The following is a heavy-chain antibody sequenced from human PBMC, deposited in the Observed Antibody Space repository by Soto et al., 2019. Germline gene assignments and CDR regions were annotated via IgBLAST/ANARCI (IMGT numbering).Heavy chain of an antibody. CDR1: GGSISSYY. CDR3: ARGGGDYDFWSGYRDGRWFDP. D-gene: IGHD3-3*01. J-gene: IGHJ5*02. Sequence: SETLSLTCTVSGGSISSYYWSWIRQPPGKGLEWIGYIYYSGSTNYNPSLKSRVTISVDTSKNQFSLKLSSVTAADTAVYYCARGGGDYDFWSGYRDGRWFDPWGQGTLVTVSA. CDR2: IYYSGST. V-gene: IGHV4-59*01.